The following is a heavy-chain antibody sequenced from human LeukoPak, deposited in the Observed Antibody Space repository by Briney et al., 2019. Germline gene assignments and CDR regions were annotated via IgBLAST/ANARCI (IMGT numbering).Heavy chain of an antibody. CDR3: ARGRPLTVTASY. Sequence: GGSLRLSCAASGFAFSDYYMNWIRQAPGKGLEWVSYIGSSGTTIYYADSVKGRFTISRDNAKSSLYLQMNSLRAEDTAVYYCARGRPLTVTASYWGQGTLVTVSS. CDR2: IGSSGTTI. D-gene: IGHD4-17*01. CDR1: GFAFSDYY. J-gene: IGHJ4*02. V-gene: IGHV3-11*01.